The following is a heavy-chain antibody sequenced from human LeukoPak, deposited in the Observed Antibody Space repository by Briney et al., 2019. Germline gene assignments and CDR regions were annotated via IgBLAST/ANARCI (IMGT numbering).Heavy chain of an antibody. CDR1: GGSFSGYY. J-gene: IGHJ3*02. D-gene: IGHD3-22*01. V-gene: IGHV4-34*01. CDR2: INHSGST. CDR3: ARGTEDSSGYYHDAFDI. Sequence: SETLSLTCAVYGGSFSGYYWSWIRQPPGKGLEWIGEINHSGSTNYNPSLKSRVTISVDTSKNQFSLKLSSVTAADTAVYYCARGTEDSSGYYHDAFDIWGQGTMVTVSS.